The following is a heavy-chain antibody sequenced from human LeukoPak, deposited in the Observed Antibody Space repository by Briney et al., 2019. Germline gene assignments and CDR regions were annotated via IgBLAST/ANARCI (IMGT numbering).Heavy chain of an antibody. V-gene: IGHV4-59*01. CDR1: GVSISSYY. CDR3: ARGWYGGSYYYFDS. Sequence: PSETLSLTCTVSGVSISSYYWSWIRQPPGKGPEWLGYIYYTGNTDYNPSLKSRVTMSVDTSQNQFSLNLSSVTAADTAFYYCARGWYGGSYYYFDSWGQGALVAVSS. J-gene: IGHJ4*02. D-gene: IGHD1-26*01. CDR2: IYYTGNT.